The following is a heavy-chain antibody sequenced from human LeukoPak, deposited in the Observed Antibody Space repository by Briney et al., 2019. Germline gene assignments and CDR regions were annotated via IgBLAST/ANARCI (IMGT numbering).Heavy chain of an antibody. CDR2: IYTSGST. V-gene: IGHV4-61*02. D-gene: IGHD2-2*01. CDR1: GGSISSGSYY. Sequence: SQTLSLTCTVSGGSISSGSYYWSWIRQPAGKGLEWIGRIYTSGSTNYNPSLKSRVTISVNTSKNQFSLKLSSVTAADTAVYYCARIVVVPAGAFDIWGQGTMVTVSS. J-gene: IGHJ3*02. CDR3: ARIVVVPAGAFDI.